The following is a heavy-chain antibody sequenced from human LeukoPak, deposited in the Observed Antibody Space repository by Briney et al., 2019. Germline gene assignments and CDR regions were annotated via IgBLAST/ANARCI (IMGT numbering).Heavy chain of an antibody. J-gene: IGHJ5*02. D-gene: IGHD3-3*01. CDR2: ISAYNGNT. V-gene: IGHV1-18*01. CDR1: GYTFTSYG. CDR3: ARVLRFLEWLEGWFDP. Sequence: GASVKGSCKASGYTFTSYGISWVRQAPGQGLEWVGWISAYNGNTNYAQKLQGRVTMTTDTSTSTAYMELRSLRSDDTAVYYCARVLRFLEWLEGWFDPWGQGTLVTVSS.